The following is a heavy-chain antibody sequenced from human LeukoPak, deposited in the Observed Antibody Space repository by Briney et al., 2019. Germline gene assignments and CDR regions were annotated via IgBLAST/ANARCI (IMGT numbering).Heavy chain of an antibody. CDR3: ATGHSSGWYWDFDL. J-gene: IGHJ2*01. CDR1: GYTLTELS. D-gene: IGHD6-19*01. Sequence: ASVKVSCKVSGYTLTELSMHWVRQAPGKGLEWMGGFEPEDGETIYAQKFQGRVTMTEDTSTDTAYMELSSLRSEDTAVYYCATGHSSGWYWDFDLWGRGTLVTVSS. CDR2: FEPEDGET. V-gene: IGHV1-24*01.